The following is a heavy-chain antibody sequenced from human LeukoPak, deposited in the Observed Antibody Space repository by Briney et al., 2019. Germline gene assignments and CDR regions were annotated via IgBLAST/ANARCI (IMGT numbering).Heavy chain of an antibody. Sequence: ASVKVSCKASGYTFTNYGISWVRQAPGQGLEWMGWISAYHGGTNYAQKLQGRVTMTTDTSTSTDYMELRSLRSDDTAVYFCARDSGITGTTSSLDYWGQGTLVTVSS. CDR1: GYTFTNYG. CDR2: ISAYHGGT. J-gene: IGHJ4*02. CDR3: ARDSGITGTTSSLDY. V-gene: IGHV1-18*01. D-gene: IGHD1-20*01.